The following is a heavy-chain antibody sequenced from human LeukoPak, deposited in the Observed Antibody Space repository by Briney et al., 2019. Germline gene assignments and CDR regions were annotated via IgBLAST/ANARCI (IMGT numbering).Heavy chain of an antibody. CDR1: GGSISSGDYY. D-gene: IGHD2-2*02. CDR2: IYYSGST. V-gene: IGHV4-30-4*08. CDR3: ARAPYCSSTSCYIGHYYYYMDV. Sequence: PSETLSLTCTVSGGSISSGDYYWSWIRQPPGKGLEWIGYIYYSGSTYYNPSLKSRVTISVDTSKNQFSLKLSSVTAADTAVYYCARAPYCSSTSCYIGHYYYYMDVWGKGTTATVSS. J-gene: IGHJ6*03.